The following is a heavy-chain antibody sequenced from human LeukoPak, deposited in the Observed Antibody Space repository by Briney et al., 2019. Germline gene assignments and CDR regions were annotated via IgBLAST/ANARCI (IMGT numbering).Heavy chain of an antibody. V-gene: IGHV3-23*01. Sequence: GGSLRLTCATSGFSFTTYAMNWVRQAPGKGLEWVSGISGSGNRIYYADSVKGRFTISRDNSQNTLYLEMNSLRVDDTAVYYCARWYNSLDVWGRGTTVTVSS. J-gene: IGHJ6*02. CDR2: ISGSGNRI. D-gene: IGHD1-1*01. CDR3: ARWYNSLDV. CDR1: GFSFTTYA.